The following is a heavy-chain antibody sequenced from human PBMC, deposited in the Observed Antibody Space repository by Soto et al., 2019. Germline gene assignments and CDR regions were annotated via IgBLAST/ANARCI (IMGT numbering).Heavy chain of an antibody. CDR3: ASQRLGQDY. V-gene: IGHV3-30-3*01. Sequence: GGSLRLSCAASGFTFSSYAMHWVRQAPGKGLEWVAVISYDGSNKYYADSVKGRFTISRDNSKNTLYLQMNSLRAEDTAVYYCASQRLGQDYWGQGTMVTVPS. J-gene: IGHJ4*02. CDR1: GFTFSSYA. CDR2: ISYDGSNK. D-gene: IGHD6-25*01.